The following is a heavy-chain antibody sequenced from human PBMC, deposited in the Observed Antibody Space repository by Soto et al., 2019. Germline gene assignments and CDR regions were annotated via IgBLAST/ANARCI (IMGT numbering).Heavy chain of an antibody. D-gene: IGHD1-26*01. CDR1: GFTFSSYG. CDR3: ARDTHSQSVGYYFDY. Sequence: QVQLVESGGGVVQPGRSLRLSCAASGFTFSSYGMHWVRQAPGKGLEWVAVIWYDGSNKYYADSVKGRFTISRDNSKNTLYLQMNSLRAEDTDVYYCARDTHSQSVGYYFDYWGQGTLVTVSS. J-gene: IGHJ4*02. V-gene: IGHV3-33*01. CDR2: IWYDGSNK.